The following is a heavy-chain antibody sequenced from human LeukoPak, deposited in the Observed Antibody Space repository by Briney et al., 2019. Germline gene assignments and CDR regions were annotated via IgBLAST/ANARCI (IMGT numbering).Heavy chain of an antibody. CDR1: GGSISSGGYY. V-gene: IGHV4-31*03. CDR3: ARQATPSLPERDTSAYNPFDF. J-gene: IGHJ4*02. Sequence: SETLSLTCTVSGGSISSGGYYWSWIRQHPGKGLEWIGYIYYSGSTYYNPSLKSRVTISVDTSKNQFSLKLSSVTAADTAVYYCARQATPSLPERDTSAYNPFDFRGQGILVTVSS. D-gene: IGHD3-22*01. CDR2: IYYSGST.